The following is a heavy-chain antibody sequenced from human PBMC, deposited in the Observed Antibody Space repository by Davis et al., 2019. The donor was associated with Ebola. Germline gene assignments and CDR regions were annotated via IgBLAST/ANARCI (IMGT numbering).Heavy chain of an antibody. CDR3: ARGVRHQWLHLDY. Sequence: GSLRLSCAASGFTVSSNYMSWVRQAPGKGLEWVSVIYSGGSTYYADSVKGRFTISRDNSKNTLYLQMNSLRAEDTAVYYCARGVRHQWLHLDYWGQGTLVTVSS. CDR2: IYSGGST. CDR1: GFTVSSNY. D-gene: IGHD2-8*01. J-gene: IGHJ4*02. V-gene: IGHV3-53*05.